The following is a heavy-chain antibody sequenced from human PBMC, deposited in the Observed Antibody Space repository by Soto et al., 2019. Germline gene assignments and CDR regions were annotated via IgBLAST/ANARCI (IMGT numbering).Heavy chain of an antibody. CDR3: TRAGSDKGNFYISNYYAMDV. V-gene: IGHV3-53*01. D-gene: IGHD3-10*01. J-gene: IGHJ6*02. CDR2: IYSGGDT. CDR1: GFSVSSDY. Sequence: GGSLRLSCAASGFSVSSDYMSWVRQAPGKGLEWVSLIYSGGDTYYADSVKGRFTISRDISSNTIYLHMTSLRADDTAIYYCTRAGSDKGNFYISNYYAMDVWGRGTTVTVSS.